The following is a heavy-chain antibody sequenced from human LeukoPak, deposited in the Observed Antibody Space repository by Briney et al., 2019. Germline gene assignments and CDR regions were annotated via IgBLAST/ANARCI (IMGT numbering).Heavy chain of an antibody. CDR2: INPSGTST. CDR3: ARDWVRLGELSSPGFQH. Sequence: GASVKVSCKASGYMFTTSFMHWVRQAPGQGLEWMGVINPSGTSTDYAQKFQGRVTMTRDTSTSTVYMELSSLRSEDTAVYYCARDWVRLGELSSPGFQHWGQGTLVTVSS. D-gene: IGHD3-16*02. J-gene: IGHJ1*01. V-gene: IGHV1-46*01. CDR1: GYMFTTSF.